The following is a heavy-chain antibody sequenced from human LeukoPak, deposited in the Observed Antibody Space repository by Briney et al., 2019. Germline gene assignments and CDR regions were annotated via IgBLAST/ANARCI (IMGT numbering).Heavy chain of an antibody. D-gene: IGHD3-10*01. CDR1: GYTFTNHT. J-gene: IGHJ4*02. CDR3: ARDYGSGSYYRFDY. CDR2: ISAGNGNT. V-gene: IGHV1-3*01. Sequence: ASVKVSCKASGYTFTNHTIHWVRQAPGQRREWMGWISAGNGNTKYSQNFQGRVTIASDTSASTAYMELSSLRSEDTAVYYCARDYGSGSYYRFDYWGQGTLVTVSS.